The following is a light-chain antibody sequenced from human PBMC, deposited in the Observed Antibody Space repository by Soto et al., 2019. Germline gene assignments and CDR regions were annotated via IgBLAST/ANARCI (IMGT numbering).Light chain of an antibody. J-gene: IGKJ3*01. Sequence: EIVLTQSPGTLFLSPGERATLSCRASQTVSSNYLAWCQQRPGQAPRLLIYGASSRATGIPDRFSGSGSGTDFTLTISRLEPEDFSVYYCHQYGTAPLTFGPGTKVDIK. V-gene: IGKV3-20*01. CDR2: GAS. CDR3: HQYGTAPLT. CDR1: QTVSSNY.